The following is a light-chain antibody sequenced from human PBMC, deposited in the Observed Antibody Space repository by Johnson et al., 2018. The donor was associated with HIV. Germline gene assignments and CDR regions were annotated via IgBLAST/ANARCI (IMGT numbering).Light chain of an antibody. J-gene: IGLJ1*01. Sequence: QSVLSQPPSVSAAPGQKVTISCSGSSSNIGRNYVSWYQQLPGTATKLLIFDNNKRPSGIPARFSGSKSGTSATLGITGLQTGDGADYYCGTWDNSLKAEVFGTGTKVTVL. V-gene: IGLV1-51*01. CDR1: SSNIGRNY. CDR2: DNN. CDR3: GTWDNSLKAEV.